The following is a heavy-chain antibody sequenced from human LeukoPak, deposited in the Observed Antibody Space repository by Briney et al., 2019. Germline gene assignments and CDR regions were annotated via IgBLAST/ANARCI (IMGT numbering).Heavy chain of an antibody. J-gene: IGHJ4*02. V-gene: IGHV3-7*01. D-gene: IGHD3-10*01. CDR3: ARDSFRYGSGSHFDY. CDR2: IKQDGSEK. CDR1: GFTFSSYW. Sequence: GGSLRLSCAASGFTFSSYWMSWVRQAPGKGLEWVANIKQDGSEKYYVDSVKGRFTISRDNAKNSLYLQMNSLRAEDTAVYYCARDSFRYGSGSHFDYWGQGTLVTVSS.